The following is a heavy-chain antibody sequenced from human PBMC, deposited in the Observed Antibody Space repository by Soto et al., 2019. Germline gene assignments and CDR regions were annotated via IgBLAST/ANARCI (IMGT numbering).Heavy chain of an antibody. V-gene: IGHV1-18*01. CDR3: AREGVRPYYYYGMDV. D-gene: IGHD2-21*01. CDR1: GYSFTTYG. J-gene: IGHJ6*02. CDR2: ISGYNGDT. Sequence: QVHLVQSGAEVKKPGASVKVSCKASGYSFTTYGISWVRQVPGQGLEWMGWISGYNGDTNYAQNFQARVTMTTDTSTSTAYMELRSLSSDDTAVYYCAREGVRPYYYYGMDVWGQGTTVTVSS.